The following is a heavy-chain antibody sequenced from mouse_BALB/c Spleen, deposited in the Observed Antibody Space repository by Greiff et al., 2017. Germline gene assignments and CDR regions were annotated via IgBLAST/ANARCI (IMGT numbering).Heavy chain of an antibody. V-gene: IGHV1-82*01. CDR2: IYPGDGDT. J-gene: IGHJ4*01. CDR1: GYAFSSSW. Sequence: QVQLQQSGPELVKPGASVKISCKASGYAFSSSWMNWVKQRPGQGLEWIGRIYPGDGDTNYNGKFKGKATLTADKSSSTAYMQLSSLTSVDSAVDFCARARHYYEAMDYWGQGTSVTVSS. D-gene: IGHD2-4*01. CDR3: ARARHYYEAMDY.